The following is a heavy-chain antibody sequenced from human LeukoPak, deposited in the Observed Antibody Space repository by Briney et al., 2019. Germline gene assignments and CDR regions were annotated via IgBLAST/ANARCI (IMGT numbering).Heavy chain of an antibody. CDR3: ARAAGYCTNGVCYQIDY. D-gene: IGHD2-8*01. CDR2: IYYSGST. J-gene: IGHJ4*02. CDR1: GGSISSGGYY. V-gene: IGHV4-30-4*08. Sequence: SETLSLTCTVSGGSISSGGYYWSWIRQHPGKGLEWIGYIYYSGSTYYNPSLKSRVTISVDRSKNQFSLKLNSVTAADTAVYYCARAAGYCTNGVCYQIDYWGQGTLVTVSS.